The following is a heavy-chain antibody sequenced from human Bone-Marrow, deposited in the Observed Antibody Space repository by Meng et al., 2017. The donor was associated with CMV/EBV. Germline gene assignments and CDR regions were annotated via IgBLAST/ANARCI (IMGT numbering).Heavy chain of an antibody. CDR3: AAGGGFDF. D-gene: IGHD3-16*01. V-gene: IGHV3-48*03. CDR2: ISGSAYTR. CDR1: GFIFDDYG. J-gene: IGHJ4*02. Sequence: GESLKISCAASGFIFDDYGMSWVRQAPGKGLEWVAYISGSAYTRLYSDSVKGRFTISRDNAKTLVHLQMNSLRAEDTATYYCAAGGGFDFWGQGALVTVSS.